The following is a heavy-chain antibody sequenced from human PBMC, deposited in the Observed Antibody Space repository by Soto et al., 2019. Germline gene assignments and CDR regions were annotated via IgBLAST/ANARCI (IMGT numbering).Heavy chain of an antibody. CDR2: ISSSSDYT. V-gene: IGHV3-11*06. D-gene: IGHD2-2*02. CDR3: ARYCSSTSCSTYDY. CDR1: GFTFSDSY. Sequence: QVQLVESGGGLVKPGGSLRLSCAASGFTFSDSYMGWIRQAPGKGLEWVSYISSSSDYTNYADSVKGRFTISGDNAKNSLYLQMNSLRAEDTAVYYCARYCSSTSCSTYDYWGQGTLVTVSS. J-gene: IGHJ4*02.